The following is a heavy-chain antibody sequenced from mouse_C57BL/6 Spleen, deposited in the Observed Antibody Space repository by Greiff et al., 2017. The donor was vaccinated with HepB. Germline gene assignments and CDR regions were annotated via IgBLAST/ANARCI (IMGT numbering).Heavy chain of an antibody. CDR1: GFTFSDYG. D-gene: IGHD2-4*01. CDR3: ARGYYDYDDGPWFAY. V-gene: IGHV5-17*01. J-gene: IGHJ3*01. CDR2: ISSGSSTI. Sequence: EVQVVESGGGLVKPGGSLKLSCAASGFTFSDYGMHWVRQAPEKGLEWVAYISSGSSTIYYADTVKGRFTISRDNAKNTLFLQMTSLRSEDTAMYYCARGYYDYDDGPWFAYWGQGTLVTVSA.